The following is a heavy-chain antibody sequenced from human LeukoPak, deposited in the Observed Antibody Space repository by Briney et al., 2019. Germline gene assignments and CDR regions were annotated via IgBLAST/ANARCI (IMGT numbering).Heavy chain of an antibody. CDR2: IYYSGST. D-gene: IGHD3-10*01. CDR3: AREVASRVPGSGSYYVFDY. Sequence: SQTLSLTCTVSGGSISSGGYYWSWVRQHPGKGLEWLGYIYYSGSTYYNPSLKSRVTISVDTSKNQFSLKLSSVTAADTAVYYCAREVASRVPGSGSYYVFDYWGQGTLVTVSS. V-gene: IGHV4-31*03. J-gene: IGHJ4*02. CDR1: GGSISSGGYY.